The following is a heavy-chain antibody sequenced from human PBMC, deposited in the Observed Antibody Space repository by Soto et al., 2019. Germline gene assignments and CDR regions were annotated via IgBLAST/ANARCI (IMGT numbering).Heavy chain of an antibody. Sequence: SETLSLTCTVSGGSIRSTTYYWGWIRQHPGKGLEWIGNIYFIGYTNYSPSLKSRVTISVDTSKNQFSLELNSVTAADTAVYYCAGGIAQIQLDYWGQGTLVTVSS. D-gene: IGHD6-13*01. V-gene: IGHV4-39*07. CDR2: IYFIGYT. J-gene: IGHJ4*02. CDR3: AGGIAQIQLDY. CDR1: GGSIRSTTYY.